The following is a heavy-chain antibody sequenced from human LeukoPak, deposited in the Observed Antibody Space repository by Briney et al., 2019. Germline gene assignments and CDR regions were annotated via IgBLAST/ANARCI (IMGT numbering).Heavy chain of an antibody. D-gene: IGHD2-2*01. CDR3: AKAPHIVVIPAAYFDY. J-gene: IGHJ4*02. CDR2: ISGSGGSA. CDR1: GFTFSSYA. V-gene: IGHV3-23*01. Sequence: GGSLSLSCAASGFTFSSYAMSWVRQAPGKGLEWVSAISGSGGSAYYAASVKGRFTISRDNSKNTLYLQMNSLRAEDTAVYYCAKAPHIVVIPAAYFDYWGQGTLVTVSS.